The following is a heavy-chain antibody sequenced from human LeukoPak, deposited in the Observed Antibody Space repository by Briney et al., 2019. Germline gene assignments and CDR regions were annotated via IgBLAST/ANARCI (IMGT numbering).Heavy chain of an antibody. CDR2: IKSKTDGGTT. Sequence: PGRSLRLSCAASGFTFSNAWMSWVRQAPGKGLEWVGRIKSKTDGGTTDYAAPVKGRFTISRDDSKNTLYLQMNSLKTEDTAVYYCTTDGPGSGYGQGYWGQGTLVTVSS. J-gene: IGHJ4*02. CDR3: TTDGPGSGYGQGY. V-gene: IGHV3-15*01. CDR1: GFTFSNAW. D-gene: IGHD5-12*01.